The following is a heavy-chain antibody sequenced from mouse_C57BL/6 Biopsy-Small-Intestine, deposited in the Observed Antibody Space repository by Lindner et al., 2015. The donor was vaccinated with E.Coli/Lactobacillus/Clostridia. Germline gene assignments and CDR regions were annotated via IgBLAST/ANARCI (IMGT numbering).Heavy chain of an antibody. CDR2: IYPGDGDT. D-gene: IGHD1-1*01. J-gene: IGHJ1*03. CDR3: ARSDYYDITYGYFDV. CDR1: GYAFSSSW. Sequence: VQLQESGPELVKPGASVKISCKASGYAFSSSWMNWVKQRPGKGLEWIGRIYPGDGDTNDNGKFKDKATLTADKSSSTVYMQLSSLTSEDSAVYFCARSDYYDITYGYFDVWGTGTTVTVSS. V-gene: IGHV1-82*01.